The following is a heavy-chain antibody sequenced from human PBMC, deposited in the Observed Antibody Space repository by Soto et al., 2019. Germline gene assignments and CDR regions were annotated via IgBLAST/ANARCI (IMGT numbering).Heavy chain of an antibody. Sequence: SQTLSLTCAISGDSVSSNSAAWNWIRQSPSRGLEWLGRTYYRSKWYNDYAVSVKSRITINPDTSKNQFSLQLNSVTPEDTAVYYCARGDCSSTSCYTSLTDYGMDVWGQGTTVTV. J-gene: IGHJ6*02. CDR2: TYYRSKWYN. CDR3: ARGDCSSTSCYTSLTDYGMDV. CDR1: GDSVSSNSAA. V-gene: IGHV6-1*01. D-gene: IGHD2-2*02.